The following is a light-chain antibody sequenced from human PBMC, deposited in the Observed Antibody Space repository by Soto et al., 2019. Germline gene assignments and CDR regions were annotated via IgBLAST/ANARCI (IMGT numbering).Light chain of an antibody. Sequence: QSALTQPHSASGSPGQSVTISCTGTSSDVGGYNYVSWYQHHPGKAPKLIIYEVYKRPSGVPDRFSGSKSGNTAALTVSGLQAEDEADYSCSSYVGTNSYVFGTGTKLTVL. CDR2: EVY. CDR3: SSYVGTNSYV. V-gene: IGLV2-8*01. CDR1: SSDVGGYNY. J-gene: IGLJ1*01.